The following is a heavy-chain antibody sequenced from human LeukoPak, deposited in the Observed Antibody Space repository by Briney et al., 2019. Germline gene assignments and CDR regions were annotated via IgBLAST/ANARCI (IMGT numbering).Heavy chain of an antibody. V-gene: IGHV3-73*01. CDR2: IRSKANSYAT. D-gene: IGHD3-22*01. CDR1: GFTSSGSA. J-gene: IGHJ4*02. Sequence: GGSLRLSCAASGFTSSGSAMHWVRQASGKGLEWVGRIRSKANSYATAYAASVKGRFTISRDDSKHTAYLQMNSLKTEDTAVYYCARRKYYYDSSGYSPVYFDYWGQGTLVTVSS. CDR3: ARRKYYYDSSGYSPVYFDY.